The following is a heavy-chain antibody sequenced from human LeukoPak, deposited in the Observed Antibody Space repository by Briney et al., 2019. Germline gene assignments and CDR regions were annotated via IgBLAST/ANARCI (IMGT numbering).Heavy chain of an antibody. J-gene: IGHJ1*01. D-gene: IGHD6-13*01. CDR2: TYYSGST. CDR1: GGSMSGYF. V-gene: IGHV4-59*01. CDR3: ARSITSSWYGDFQH. Sequence: GSLRLSCTVSGGSMSGYFWSWIRQPPGKGLEWIGYTYYSGSTNYNPSLKSRVTISVDTSKNQFPLKLSSVTAADTAVYYCARSITSSWYGDFQHWGQGTLVTVSS.